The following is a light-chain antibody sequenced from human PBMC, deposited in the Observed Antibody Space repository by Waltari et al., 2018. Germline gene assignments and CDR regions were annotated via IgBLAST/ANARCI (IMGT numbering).Light chain of an antibody. CDR2: EVS. V-gene: IGLV2-14*01. CDR1: SSHVGGYHY. CDR3: SSYTSSSTWV. Sequence: QSALTQPASVSGSPGQSITISCTGTSSHVGGYHYFSWYQQHPGKAPKLMIYEVSNRPSGVSNRFSGSKSGNTASLTISGLQAEDEADYYCSSYTSSSTWVFGGGTKLTVL. J-gene: IGLJ3*02.